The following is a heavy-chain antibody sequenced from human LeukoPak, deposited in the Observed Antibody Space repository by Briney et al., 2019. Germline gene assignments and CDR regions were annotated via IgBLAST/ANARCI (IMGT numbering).Heavy chain of an antibody. V-gene: IGHV3-20*04. J-gene: IGHJ5*02. CDR2: INWNGGST. D-gene: IGHD5-12*01. Sequence: GGSLRLSCAASGFTFSGSTMHWVRQASGKGLEWVSGINWNGGSTGYADSVKGRFTISRDNAKNSLYLQMNSLRAEDTALYYCARVPEVDSYWFDPWGQGTLVTVSS. CDR1: GFTFSGST. CDR3: ARVPEVDSYWFDP.